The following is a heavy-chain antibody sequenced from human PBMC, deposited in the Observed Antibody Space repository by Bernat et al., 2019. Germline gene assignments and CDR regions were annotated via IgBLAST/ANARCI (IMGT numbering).Heavy chain of an antibody. CDR2: ISSSSSYI. CDR1: GFTFSSYS. V-gene: IGHV3-21*01. D-gene: IGHD2-21*01. Sequence: EVQLVESGGGLVKPGGSLRLSCAASGFTFSSYSMNWVRQAPGKGLEWVSSISSSSSYIYYADSVKGRFTISRDNAKNSLYLQMNSLSAEDTAVYYCASGFPYYYYGMDVWGQGTTVTVSS. CDR3: ASGFPYYYYGMDV. J-gene: IGHJ6*02.